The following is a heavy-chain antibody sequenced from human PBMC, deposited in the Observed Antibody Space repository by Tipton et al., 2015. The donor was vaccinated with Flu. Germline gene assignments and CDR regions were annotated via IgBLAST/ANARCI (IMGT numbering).Heavy chain of an antibody. CDR2: IYTTGST. CDR1: GGFITNYY. CDR3: ARSPSYSGSGVYPYYFDD. J-gene: IGHJ4*02. D-gene: IGHD3-10*01. V-gene: IGHV4-4*07. Sequence: TLSLTCTVSGGFITNYYWSWIRQSAGKGLEWIGRIYTTGSTNYNPSLRSRVTISGDTSKNHFSVQLSSVTAVDTAVYYCARSPSYSGSGVYPYYFDDWGQGTLVTVSS.